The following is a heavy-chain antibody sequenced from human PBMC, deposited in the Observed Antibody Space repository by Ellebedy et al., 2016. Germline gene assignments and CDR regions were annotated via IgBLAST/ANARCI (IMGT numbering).Heavy chain of an antibody. J-gene: IGHJ6*02. V-gene: IGHV3-23*01. D-gene: IGHD3-10*01. CDR1: GFTFSSYA. CDR3: AKDQGFWSRFGEYRGMDV. CDR2: ISGSGGST. Sequence: GGSLRLSXAASGFTFSSYAMSWVRQAPGKGLEWVSAISGSGGSTYYADSVKGRFTISRDNSKNTLYLQMNSLRAEDTAVYYCAKDQGFWSRFGEYRGMDVWGQGTTVTVSS.